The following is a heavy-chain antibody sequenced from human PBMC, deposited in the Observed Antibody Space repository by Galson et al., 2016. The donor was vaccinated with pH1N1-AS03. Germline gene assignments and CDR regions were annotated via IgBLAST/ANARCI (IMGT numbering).Heavy chain of an antibody. J-gene: IGHJ5*02. Sequence: SLRLSCAASGFTFSSYGMHWVRQAPGKGLEWVAVISYDGSNKYYADSVKGRFTISRDNSKNTLYPQRNSLRAEDTAVNHCEKAPASGEVWDILGALNWFDPWGQGTLVTVSS. V-gene: IGHV3-30*18. CDR3: EKAPASGEVWDILGALNWFDP. D-gene: IGHD1-26*01. CDR1: GFTFSSYG. CDR2: ISYDGSNK.